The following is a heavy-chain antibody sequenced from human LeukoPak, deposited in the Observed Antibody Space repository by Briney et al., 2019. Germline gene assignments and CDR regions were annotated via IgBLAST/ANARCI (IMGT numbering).Heavy chain of an antibody. J-gene: IGHJ4*02. Sequence: ASVKVSCKASGYTFTGYYMHWVRQAPGQGLEWMGWINPNTGDTNFAQKFQGRVTMTRDTSISTAYMDLSRLRSDDTAVYCCARVYSSSWIPFDYWGQGTLVTVSS. D-gene: IGHD6-13*01. CDR2: INPNTGDT. CDR3: ARVYSSSWIPFDY. V-gene: IGHV1-2*02. CDR1: GYTFTGYY.